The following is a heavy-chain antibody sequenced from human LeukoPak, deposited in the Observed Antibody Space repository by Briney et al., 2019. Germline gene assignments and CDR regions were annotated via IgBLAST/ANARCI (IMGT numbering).Heavy chain of an antibody. CDR2: IIHSGST. CDR1: GGSFSSYP. V-gene: IGHV4-34*12. J-gene: IGHJ4*02. CDR3: ARGAPGY. D-gene: IGHD4/OR15-4a*01. Sequence: SETLSLTCAVYGGSFSSYPWTWIRQPPGKGLEWIGQIIHSGSTKYNPSLNGRVTMSVDTSKNQVSLKLTSVTAADTAVYYCARGAPGYWGQGTLVTVSS.